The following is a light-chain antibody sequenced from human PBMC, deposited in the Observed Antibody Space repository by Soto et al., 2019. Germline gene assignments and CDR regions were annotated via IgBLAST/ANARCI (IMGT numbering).Light chain of an antibody. J-gene: IGLJ3*02. CDR1: GSNIGNNN. V-gene: IGLV1-51*01. CDR2: DND. Sequence: SVLTQPPSVSAAPGQRVTISCSGSGSNIGNNNVAWYQQVPGTAPKILIYDNDKRPSGIPDRFSASKSDTSATLDITGLQTGDEADYFCATWDSSLTGVVLGGGTKLTVL. CDR3: ATWDSSLTGVV.